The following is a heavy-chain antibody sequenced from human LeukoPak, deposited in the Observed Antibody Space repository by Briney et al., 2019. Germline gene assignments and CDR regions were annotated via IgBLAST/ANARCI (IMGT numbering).Heavy chain of an antibody. CDR1: GFTFSGYV. V-gene: IGHV3-21*04. CDR2: ITFSSSHI. J-gene: IGHJ4*02. D-gene: IGHD4-17*01. Sequence: GGSLRLSCAASGFTFSGYVMTWVRQAPGKGLECVSSITFSSSHIYYADSVKGRSTISRDNTKDSLYLQMNSLRAEDTAVYYCAKEGGWYGELDYWGQGTLVTVSS. CDR3: AKEGGWYGELDY.